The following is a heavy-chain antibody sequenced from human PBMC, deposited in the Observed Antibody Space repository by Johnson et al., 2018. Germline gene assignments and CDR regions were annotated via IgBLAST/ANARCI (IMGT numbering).Heavy chain of an antibody. CDR2: IWYDGSNK. D-gene: IGHD3-3*01. J-gene: IGHJ6*02. V-gene: IGHV3-33*01. CDR1: GFTFSSYG. CDR3: ARDPQDPWVGVVGNSRDV. Sequence: QVQLVESGGGVVQPGRSLRLSCAASGFTFSSYGMHWVRQAPGKGLEWVAVIWYDGSNKYYADSVKGRFTISRDNSKNTLYLQMNSLSAEDTAVYYCARDPQDPWVGVVGNSRDVWGQGTTVTVSS.